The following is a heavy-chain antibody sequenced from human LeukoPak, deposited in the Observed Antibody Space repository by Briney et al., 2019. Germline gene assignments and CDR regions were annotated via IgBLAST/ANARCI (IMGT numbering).Heavy chain of an antibody. CDR1: GFTFSSYA. CDR3: ARTPAGRIDSYFYYLDV. D-gene: IGHD6-13*01. J-gene: IGHJ6*03. CDR2: ISTTSKYI. Sequence: GGSLRLSCEASGFTFSSYAMNWVRHAPGKGPEWVSSISTTSKYIDNADSVEGRFTIARDNAKNSLFLQMYSLRVEDSAVYYCARTPAGRIDSYFYYLDVWGKGTTVTVSS. V-gene: IGHV3-21*01.